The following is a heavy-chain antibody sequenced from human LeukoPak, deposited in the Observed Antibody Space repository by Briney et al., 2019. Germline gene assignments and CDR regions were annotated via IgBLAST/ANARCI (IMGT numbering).Heavy chain of an antibody. J-gene: IGHJ6*03. CDR2: ISGSGGRT. CDR3: AKYKGDFWSGHYYYHMDA. D-gene: IGHD3-3*01. Sequence: PGGSLRLSCAASGITFNSYAMTWVRQAPGKGLEWVSTISGSGGRTDYADSVKGRFTISRDNSKSTAYLQMNSLRAEDTAVYYCAKYKGDFWSGHYYYHMDAWAKGTTVTVSS. V-gene: IGHV3-23*01. CDR1: GITFNSYA.